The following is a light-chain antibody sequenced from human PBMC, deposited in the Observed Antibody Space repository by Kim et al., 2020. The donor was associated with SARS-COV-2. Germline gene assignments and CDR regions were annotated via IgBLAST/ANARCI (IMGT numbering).Light chain of an antibody. V-gene: IGLV2-14*03. J-gene: IGLJ2*01. CDR3: SSYGSSSVL. CDR1: ISDIGAFDY. Sequence: PGQSITMSCTGTISDIGAFDYVSWYRQHPGKAPQLLIYDVSTRPSGISSRFSGSKSGITASLTISGLQAEDEADYFCSSYGSSSVLFGRGTQLTIL. CDR2: DVS.